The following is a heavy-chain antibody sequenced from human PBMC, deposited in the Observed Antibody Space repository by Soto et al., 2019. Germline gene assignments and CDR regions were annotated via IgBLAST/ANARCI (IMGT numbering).Heavy chain of an antibody. Sequence: SETLSLTCTVSGGSISSSSYYWGWIRQPPGKGLEWIGSIYYSGSTHYNPSLKSRVTISVDTSKNQFSLKLSSVTAADTAVYYCARDAAAAGMLGGMDVWGQGTTVTVSS. D-gene: IGHD6-13*01. CDR3: ARDAAAAGMLGGMDV. CDR2: IYYSGST. J-gene: IGHJ6*02. CDR1: GGSISSSSYY. V-gene: IGHV4-39*02.